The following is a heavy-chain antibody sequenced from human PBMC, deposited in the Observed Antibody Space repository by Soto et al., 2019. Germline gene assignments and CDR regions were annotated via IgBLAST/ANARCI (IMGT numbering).Heavy chain of an antibody. J-gene: IGHJ6*02. Sequence: QVQLVQSGAEVNKPGASVKVSCKASQYSFTKYCVHWVRQAPGQGLEWMGIINPSGGSTNYAQRFQVRVTMTRDTSTSTVYMELSSLRSEDTAVYYCARALYDTDSLPVGAEPRYYAMDVWGPGTTVTVSS. CDR3: ARALYDTDSLPVGAEPRYYAMDV. CDR1: QYSFTKYC. D-gene: IGHD3-22*01. CDR2: INPSGGST. V-gene: IGHV1-46*01.